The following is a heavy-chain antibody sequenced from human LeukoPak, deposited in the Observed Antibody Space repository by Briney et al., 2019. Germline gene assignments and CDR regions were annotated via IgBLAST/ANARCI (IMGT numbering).Heavy chain of an antibody. Sequence: GVSLRLSCAASGFTFSSHWMSWVRQAPGKGLEWVANVKQDGSEKYYVDSVKGRFTISRDNAKNSLYLQMNSLRAEDTAVYYCARAGIAAAGTRGLFDYWGQGTLVTVSS. D-gene: IGHD6-13*01. J-gene: IGHJ4*02. CDR2: VKQDGSEK. CDR3: ARAGIAAAGTRGLFDY. CDR1: GFTFSSHW. V-gene: IGHV3-7*03.